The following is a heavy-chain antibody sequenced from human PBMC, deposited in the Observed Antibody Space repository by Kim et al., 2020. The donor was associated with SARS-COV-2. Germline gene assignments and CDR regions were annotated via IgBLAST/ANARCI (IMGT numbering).Heavy chain of an antibody. CDR1: GGSFSGYY. CDR2: INHSGST. V-gene: IGHV4-34*01. D-gene: IGHD6-13*01. J-gene: IGHJ5*02. CDR3: ARVVWGSSWYWFDP. Sequence: SETLSLTCAVYGGSFSGYYWSWIRQPPGKGLEWIGEINHSGSTNYNPSLKSRVTISVDTSKNQFSLKLSSVTAADTAVYYCARVVWGSSWYWFDPWGQGTLVTVSS.